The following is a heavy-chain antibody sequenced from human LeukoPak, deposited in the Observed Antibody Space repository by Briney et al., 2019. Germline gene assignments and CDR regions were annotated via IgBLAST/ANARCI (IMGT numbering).Heavy chain of an antibody. CDR2: IKSKTDGGTI. D-gene: IGHD1-26*01. CDR1: GFTLTNAW. Sequence: GGSLRLSCAASGFTLTNAWMSWVRQAPGKGQEWVGRIKSKTDGGTIDYGAPVKGRFSISRDDFQNTLYLQMDSLTIEDTGIYYCTTDPRWEVSNNSDYWGQGTLVTVSS. J-gene: IGHJ4*02. CDR3: TTDPRWEVSNNSDY. V-gene: IGHV3-15*05.